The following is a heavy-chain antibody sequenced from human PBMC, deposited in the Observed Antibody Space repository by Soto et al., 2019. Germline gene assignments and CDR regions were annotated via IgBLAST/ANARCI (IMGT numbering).Heavy chain of an antibody. J-gene: IGHJ6*02. V-gene: IGHV1-18*04. Sequence: QVQLVQSGAEVKKPGASVKVSCKASGYTFTSYGISWVRQAPGQGLEWMGRISAYKGNTNSAQKLQGRFTRTTDTSTSSAYIDLSSLRSDDTAVYYCARDLSEGYLEWLLNGMDVWGQGTTVTVSS. CDR2: ISAYKGNT. CDR1: GYTFTSYG. CDR3: ARDLSEGYLEWLLNGMDV. D-gene: IGHD3-3*01.